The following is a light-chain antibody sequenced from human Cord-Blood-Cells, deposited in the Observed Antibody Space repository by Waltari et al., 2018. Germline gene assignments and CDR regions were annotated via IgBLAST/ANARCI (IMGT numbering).Light chain of an antibody. Sequence: DIQMTQSPSSLSASVGDRVTITCLASQSISSYLNWYQQKPGKAPKLLIYAAYSLQSVVPTSFSRSGSGTDFTLTISSLQPEDFATYYWQKSYSTPYTFGQVTKLEIK. CDR2: AAY. J-gene: IGKJ2*01. CDR3: QKSYSTPYT. V-gene: IGKV1-39*01. CDR1: QSISSY.